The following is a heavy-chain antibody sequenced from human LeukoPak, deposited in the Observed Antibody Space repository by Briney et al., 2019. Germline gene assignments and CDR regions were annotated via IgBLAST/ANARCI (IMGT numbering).Heavy chain of an antibody. CDR3: AAYIVATRGGELSLGGFDS. CDR2: IYYSGST. D-gene: IGHD3-16*02. CDR1: GGSISSSSYY. J-gene: IGHJ4*02. V-gene: IGHV4-39*07. Sequence: PSETLSLTCTVSGGSISSSSYYWGWIRQPPGKGLEWIGSIYYSGSTYYNPSLKSRVTISVDTSKNQFSLKLSSVTAADTAVYYCAAYIVATRGGELSLGGFDSWGQGTLVTVSS.